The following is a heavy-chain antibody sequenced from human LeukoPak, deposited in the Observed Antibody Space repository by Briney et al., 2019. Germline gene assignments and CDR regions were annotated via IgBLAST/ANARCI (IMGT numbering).Heavy chain of an antibody. CDR1: GGSFSGYY. CDR3: ARGKMATIRSQFDY. CDR2: INHSGST. Sequence: ETLSLTCAVYGGSFSGYYWSWIRQPPGKGLEWIGEINHSGSTNYNPSLKSRVTISLDTSKNQFSLKLSSVTAADTAVYYCARGKMATIRSQFDYWGQGTLVTVSS. J-gene: IGHJ4*02. D-gene: IGHD5-24*01. V-gene: IGHV4-34*01.